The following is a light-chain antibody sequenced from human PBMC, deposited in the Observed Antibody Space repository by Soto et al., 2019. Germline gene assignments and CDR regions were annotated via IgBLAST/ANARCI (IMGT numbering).Light chain of an antibody. J-gene: IGLJ3*02. CDR1: TSNIAIND. CDR3: ATWDNSLSGPV. CDR2: RND. V-gene: IGLV1-47*01. Sequence: QSVLTQPPSASGTPGQRVTISCSGSTSNIAINDVYWYQQLPGAAPKVLFYRNDRRPSGVPDRFSASKSDTSASLAISGLRSDDEADYYCATWDNSLSGPVFGGGTSSPS.